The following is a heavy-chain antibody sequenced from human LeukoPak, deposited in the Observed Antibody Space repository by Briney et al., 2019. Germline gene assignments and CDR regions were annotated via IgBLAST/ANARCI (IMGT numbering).Heavy chain of an antibody. CDR1: GFTFSSYA. D-gene: IGHD2-2*01. V-gene: IGHV3-53*01. Sequence: GGSLRLSCAASGFTFSSYAMSWVRQAPGKGLEWVSVIYSGGSTYYADSVKGRFTISRDNSKNTLYLQMNSLRAEDTAVYYCARGPVVVPATYYYYGMDVWGQGTTVTVSS. CDR2: IYSGGST. CDR3: ARGPVVVPATYYYYGMDV. J-gene: IGHJ6*02.